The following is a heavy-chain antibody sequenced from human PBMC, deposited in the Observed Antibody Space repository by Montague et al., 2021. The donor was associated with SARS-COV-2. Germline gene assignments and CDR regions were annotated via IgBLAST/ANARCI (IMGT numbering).Heavy chain of an antibody. J-gene: IGHJ6*02. Sequence: SLRLSCAASGIIFSSYEMNWVRQAPGKGLEWISYISSSGGGSTKXYTXSVKGRFTISRDNAKNSLYLQMNSLRVEDTAIYYCARDRDWDDWCGMDVWGQGTTVTVSS. CDR2: ISSSGGGSTK. CDR1: GIIFSSYE. D-gene: IGHD2-21*01. V-gene: IGHV3-48*03. CDR3: ARDRDWDDWCGMDV.